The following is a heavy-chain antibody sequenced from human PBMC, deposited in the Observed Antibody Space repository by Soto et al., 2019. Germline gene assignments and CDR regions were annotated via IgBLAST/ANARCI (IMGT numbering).Heavy chain of an antibody. Sequence: QVQLQQWGAGLLKPSETLSLTCAVYGGSFSGYYWSWIRQPPGKGLEWIGEINHSGSTNYNPSLKSXXTXSXXTSKNQFSLKLSSVTAADTAVYYCARRYSSGWYVYWGQGTLVTVSS. CDR2: INHSGST. CDR1: GGSFSGYY. D-gene: IGHD6-19*01. V-gene: IGHV4-34*01. CDR3: ARRYSSGWYVY. J-gene: IGHJ4*02.